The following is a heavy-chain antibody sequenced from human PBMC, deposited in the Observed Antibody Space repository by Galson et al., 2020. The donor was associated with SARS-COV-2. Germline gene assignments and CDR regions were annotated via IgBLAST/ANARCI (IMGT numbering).Heavy chain of an antibody. CDR2: IYDSGNT. J-gene: IGHJ4*02. CDR3: ARAERWLQHPPGY. V-gene: IGHV4-30-4*01. Sequence: PSETLSLTCTVSGASISSGDYHWDWIRQSPGKGLEWIGYIYDSGNTYYNPSLKTRAIISVDTSKNQFSLELKSVTAADTAVYYCARAERWLQHPPGYWGPGARVIVSS. CDR1: GASISSGDYH. D-gene: IGHD5-12*01.